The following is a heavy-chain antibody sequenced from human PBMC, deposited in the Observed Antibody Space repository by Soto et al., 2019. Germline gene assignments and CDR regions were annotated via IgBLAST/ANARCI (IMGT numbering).Heavy chain of an antibody. CDR2: ISYDGSNK. J-gene: IGHJ4*02. D-gene: IGHD3-22*01. CDR1: GFTFSSYG. CDR3: AKAPFQPISYDSSGYLVY. Sequence: GGSLRLSCAASGFTFSSYGMHWVRQAPGKGLEWVAVISYDGSNKYYADSVKGRFTISRDNSKNTLYLQMNSLRAEDTAVYYCAKAPFQPISYDSSGYLVYWGQGTLVTVSS. V-gene: IGHV3-30*18.